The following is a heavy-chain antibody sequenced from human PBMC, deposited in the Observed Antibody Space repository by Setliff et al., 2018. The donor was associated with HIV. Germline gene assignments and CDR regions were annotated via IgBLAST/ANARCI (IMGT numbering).Heavy chain of an antibody. CDR1: GDSISRYY. D-gene: IGHD3-3*01. Sequence: SETLSLTCSVSGDSISRYYWSWIWQPPGKGLEWIGYIDYSGNTNYNSSLKSRVTISEDTSKKQVSLRLRFVTAADTAVYYCARGNTISEVVTTNWLDPWGQGTLVTVSS. CDR3: ARGNTISEVVTTNWLDP. CDR2: IDYSGNT. V-gene: IGHV4-59*01. J-gene: IGHJ5*02.